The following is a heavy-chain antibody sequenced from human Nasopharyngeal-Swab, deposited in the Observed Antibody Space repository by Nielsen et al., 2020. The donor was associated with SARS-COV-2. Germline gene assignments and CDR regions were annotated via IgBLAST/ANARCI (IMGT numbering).Heavy chain of an antibody. J-gene: IGHJ4*02. Sequence: WVRQAPGQRLEWMGRIIPILGIANYAQKFQGRVTITADKSTSTAYMELSSLRSEDTAVYYCAATVTTGSYDFDYWGQGTLVTVSS. D-gene: IGHD4-17*01. V-gene: IGHV1-69*02. CDR3: AATVTTGSYDFDY. CDR2: IIPILGIA.